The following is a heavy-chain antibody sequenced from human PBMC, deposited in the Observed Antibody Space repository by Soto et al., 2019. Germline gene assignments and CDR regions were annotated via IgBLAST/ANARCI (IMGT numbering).Heavy chain of an antibody. D-gene: IGHD3-10*02. Sequence: QPPGKVLEWIGNISYSVSTYYNPTFKSRVIISVDTSKSQFSRKLSSVTGADTAVYYCVSFLFFQAEDGIRDVRSVSAFLLNRSSDL. CDR2: ISYSVST. V-gene: IGHV4-39*01. J-gene: IGHJ2*01. CDR3: VSFLFFQAEDGIRDVRSVSAFLLNRSSDL.